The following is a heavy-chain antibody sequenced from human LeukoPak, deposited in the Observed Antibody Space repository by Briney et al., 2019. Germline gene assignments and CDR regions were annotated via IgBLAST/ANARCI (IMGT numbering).Heavy chain of an antibody. J-gene: IGHJ2*01. Sequence: SETLSLTCTVSGGSISSYYWSWIRQPAGKGLEWIGRIYSSGSTNYNPSLESRVTMSVDTSKNQFSLKLSSVTAADTAVYYCARDQYHLLYWYFDLWGRGTLVTVSS. CDR2: IYSSGST. CDR3: ARDQYHLLYWYFDL. CDR1: GGSISSYY. D-gene: IGHD2-2*01. V-gene: IGHV4-4*07.